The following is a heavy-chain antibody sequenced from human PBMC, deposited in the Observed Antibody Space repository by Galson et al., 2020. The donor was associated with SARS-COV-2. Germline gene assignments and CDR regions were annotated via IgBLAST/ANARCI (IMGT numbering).Heavy chain of an antibody. CDR3: ARKERQGGYYGMDF. Sequence: GGSLRLSCVASGLTLSSSGMNWVRQAPGKGLEWVTFISSSSTTIYYADSGKGRLTISRDDAKASLYLQMNSLRAEDTAVYYCARKERQGGYYGMDFWGQGTPVTVSS. CDR1: GLTLSSSG. D-gene: IGHD1-1*01. CDR2: ISSSSTTI. V-gene: IGHV3-48*04. J-gene: IGHJ6*02.